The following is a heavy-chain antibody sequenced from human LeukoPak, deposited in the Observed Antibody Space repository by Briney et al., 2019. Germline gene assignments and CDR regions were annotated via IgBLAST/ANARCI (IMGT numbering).Heavy chain of an antibody. D-gene: IGHD2-2*01. J-gene: IGHJ3*02. CDR2: IYYSGST. CDR1: GGSISSGDYY. CDR3: ASRCSTSCYDAFDI. V-gene: IGHV4-30-4*01. Sequence: SETLSLTCTVSGGSISSGDYYWSWIRQPPGKGLEWIGYIYYSGSTYYNPSLKSRVTISVDTSKNQFSLKLSSVTAADTAVYYCASRCSTSCYDAFDIWGQGTMVTVFS.